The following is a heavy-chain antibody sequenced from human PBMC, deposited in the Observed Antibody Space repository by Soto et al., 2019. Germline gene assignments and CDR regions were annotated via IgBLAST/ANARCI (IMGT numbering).Heavy chain of an antibody. Sequence: SGTLSLTCTVSGGSISSYYWSWIRQPPGKGLEWIGYIYYSGSTNYNPSLKSRVTISVDTSKNQFSLKLSPVTAADTAVCYCGGSILVVPAAMGFYYYMDVWGKGTTVTVSS. V-gene: IGHV4-59*08. CDR2: IYYSGST. D-gene: IGHD2-2*01. J-gene: IGHJ6*03. CDR3: GGSILVVPAAMGFYYYMDV. CDR1: GGSISSYY.